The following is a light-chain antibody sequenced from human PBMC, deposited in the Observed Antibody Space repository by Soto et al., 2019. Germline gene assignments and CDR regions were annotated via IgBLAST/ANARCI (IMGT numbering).Light chain of an antibody. CDR1: SSDFGDYNY. J-gene: IGLJ3*02. CDR3: SSYTTSNTWV. Sequence: QSALTQPASVSGSPGQSITISCTGTSSDFGDYNYVSWYQQHPGKAPKLMVWWVSNRPSGVSNRFSASKSGNTASLTISGLEAEDEADYYCSSYTTSNTWVFGGGTKLTVL. CDR2: WVS. V-gene: IGLV2-14*01.